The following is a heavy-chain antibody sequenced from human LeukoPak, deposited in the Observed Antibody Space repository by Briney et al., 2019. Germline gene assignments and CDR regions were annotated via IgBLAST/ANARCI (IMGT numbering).Heavy chain of an antibody. V-gene: IGHV1-69*05. CDR2: IIPIFGTA. J-gene: IGHJ4*02. CDR3: ARDWGFYDSSGYPFDY. Sequence: SVKVSCKASGGTFSSYAISGVRQAPGQGLEWMGRIIPIFGTANYAQKFQGRVTITTDESTSTAYMELSSLRSEDTAVYYCARDWGFYDSSGYPFDYWGQGTLVTVSS. D-gene: IGHD3-22*01. CDR1: GGTFSSYA.